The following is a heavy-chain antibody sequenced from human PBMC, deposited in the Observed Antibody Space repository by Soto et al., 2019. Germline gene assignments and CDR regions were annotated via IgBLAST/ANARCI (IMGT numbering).Heavy chain of an antibody. V-gene: IGHV1-18*01. CDR3: ARVIPGAEAWFHP. Sequence: QGQLLQSGDEVKKPGASVKVSCSASGNTFTNFGVTWVRQAPGQGLEWMGWISPYTDDTSYAQKFQGRVTMTIDTSTSTGYLDLRSLTSDDTAVYYCARVIPGAEAWFHPWGQGTLVTFSS. CDR1: GNTFTNFG. D-gene: IGHD2-2*01. CDR2: ISPYTDDT. J-gene: IGHJ5*02.